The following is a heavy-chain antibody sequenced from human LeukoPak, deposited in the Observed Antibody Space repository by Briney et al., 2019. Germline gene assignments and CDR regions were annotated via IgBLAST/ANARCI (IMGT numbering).Heavy chain of an antibody. CDR1: GFTFSNYN. V-gene: IGHV3-48*01. CDR3: AKMGYCSGGSCSCFDY. Sequence: GGSLRLSCAASGFTFSNYNMNWVRQPPGKGLQWVSYISSSSNIIYHADSVKGRFTISRDNAKNSLFLQMNSLRAEDTAVYYCAKMGYCSGGSCSCFDYWGQGTLVTVSS. CDR2: ISSSSNII. J-gene: IGHJ4*02. D-gene: IGHD2-15*01.